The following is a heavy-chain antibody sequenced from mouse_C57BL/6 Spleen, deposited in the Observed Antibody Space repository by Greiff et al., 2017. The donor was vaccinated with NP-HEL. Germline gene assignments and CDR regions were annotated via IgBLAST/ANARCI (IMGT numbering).Heavy chain of an antibody. J-gene: IGHJ2*01. D-gene: IGHD2-1*01. CDR2: INYDGSST. CDR1: GFTFSDYY. Sequence: EVQLVESEGGLVQPGSSMKLSCTASGFTFSDYYMAWVRQVPEKGLEWVANINYDGSSTYYLDSLKSRFIISRDNAKNILYLQMSSLKSEDTATYYCARDYYGGYFDYWGQGTTLTVSS. V-gene: IGHV5-16*01. CDR3: ARDYYGGYFDY.